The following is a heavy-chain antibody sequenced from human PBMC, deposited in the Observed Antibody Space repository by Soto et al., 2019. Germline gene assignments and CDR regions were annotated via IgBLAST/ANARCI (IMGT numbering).Heavy chain of an antibody. D-gene: IGHD2-15*01. CDR3: ARGVARYCRGGRCYFVY. CDR1: GYTFTSYD. CDR2: MNPNSGNT. V-gene: IGHV1-8*01. Sequence: GASVKVSCKASGYTFTSYDINWVRQATGQGLEWMGWMNPNSGNTGYAQKFQGRVTMTRNTSISTAYMELSSLRSEDTAVYYCARGVARYCRGGRCYFVYWDQRALVTVSS. J-gene: IGHJ4*03.